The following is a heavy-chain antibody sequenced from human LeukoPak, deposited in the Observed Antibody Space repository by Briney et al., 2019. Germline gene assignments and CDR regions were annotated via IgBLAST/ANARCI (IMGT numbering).Heavy chain of an antibody. CDR1: GGSISSSSYY. Sequence: WETLSLTCTVSGGSISSSSYYWGWIRQPPGKGLEWIASIYYSATTYYNPSLKSRVSISADTSKNQFSLKVRPVSAADTAVYYCTSRGWIVGLVDYWGEGTLVTVSP. CDR3: TSRGWIVGLVDY. CDR2: IYYSATT. D-gene: IGHD3-22*01. J-gene: IGHJ4*02. V-gene: IGHV4-39*01.